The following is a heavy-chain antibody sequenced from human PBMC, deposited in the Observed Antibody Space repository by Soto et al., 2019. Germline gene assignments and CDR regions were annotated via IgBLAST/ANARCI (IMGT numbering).Heavy chain of an antibody. J-gene: IGHJ6*02. Sequence: GGALRLSCAASGFTFNTNAMSWVRQAPGKGLEWVSSISGTGSRTYYADSVKGRFTIARDNSKNTVSLQMNNLRAEDTGLYYCTKDTGYLSMDAWGQGTTVTVSS. CDR3: TKDTGYLSMDA. V-gene: IGHV3-23*01. CDR2: ISGTGSRT. D-gene: IGHD6-25*01. CDR1: GFTFNTNA.